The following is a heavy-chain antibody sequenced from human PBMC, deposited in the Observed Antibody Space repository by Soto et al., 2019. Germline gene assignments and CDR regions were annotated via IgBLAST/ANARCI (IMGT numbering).Heavy chain of an antibody. Sequence: QLQLQESGSGLVKPSQTLSLTCAVSGGSISSGGYSWSWIRQPPGKGLEWIGYIYHSGSTYYNPSPGSRVTMSVARSKNQFSLKLSSVTAAYTAVYYCAAGGGLPRYSCGQGTLVTVSS. CDR3: AAGGGLPRYS. D-gene: IGHD5-12*01. CDR1: GGSISSGGYS. V-gene: IGHV4-30-2*01. CDR2: IYHSGST. J-gene: IGHJ4*02.